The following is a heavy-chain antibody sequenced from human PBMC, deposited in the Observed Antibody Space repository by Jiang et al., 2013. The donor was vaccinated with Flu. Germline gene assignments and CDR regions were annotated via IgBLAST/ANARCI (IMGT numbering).Heavy chain of an antibody. D-gene: IGHD3-22*01. Sequence: QLLESGGGVVQPGRSLRLSCAASGFTFSSYAMHWVRQAPGKGLEWVAVISYDGSNKYYADSVKGRFTISRDNSKNTLYLQMNSLRAEDTAVYYCAREFRDSSGLIDYWGQGTLVTVSS. CDR2: ISYDGSNK. V-gene: IGHV3-30*04. CDR3: AREFRDSSGLIDY. CDR1: GFTFSSYA. J-gene: IGHJ4*02.